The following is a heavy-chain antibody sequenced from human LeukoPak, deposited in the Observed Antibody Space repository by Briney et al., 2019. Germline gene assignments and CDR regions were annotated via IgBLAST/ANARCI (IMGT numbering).Heavy chain of an antibody. V-gene: IGHV3-7*01. Sequence: PGGSLRLSCAASGFTFSSYWMSWVRQAPGKGLEWVANIKQDGSEKYYVDSVKGRFTISRDNAKNSLYLQMNSLRAEDTAVYYCARDRSGYCSSTSCSIPYXGXGTXVTVSS. J-gene: IGHJ4*02. CDR1: GFTFSSYW. D-gene: IGHD2-2*01. CDR3: ARDRSGYCSSTSCSIPY. CDR2: IKQDGSEK.